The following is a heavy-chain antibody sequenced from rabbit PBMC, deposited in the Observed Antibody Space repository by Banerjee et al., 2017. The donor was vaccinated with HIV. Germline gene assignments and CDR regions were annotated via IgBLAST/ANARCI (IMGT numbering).Heavy chain of an antibody. CDR3: ARYSSGWNYFNL. J-gene: IGHJ4*01. CDR2: IYTTSGST. CDR1: GIDFSSSFW. Sequence: QEQLVESGGGLVTLGGSLKLTCKASGIDFSSSFWISWVRQTPGKGLEWIACIYTTSGSTYYANWAKGRFTISKTSSTTVTLQMTSLTAADTATYFCARYSSGWNYFNLWGPGTLVTVS. D-gene: IGHD4-1*01. V-gene: IGHV1S45*01.